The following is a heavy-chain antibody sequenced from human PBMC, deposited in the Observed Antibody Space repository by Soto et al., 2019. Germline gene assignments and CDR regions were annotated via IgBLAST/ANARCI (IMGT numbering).Heavy chain of an antibody. CDR2: ISSSSSYT. J-gene: IGHJ6*02. CDR3: ARDFRVGVPADTFLADYYYYGMDV. CDR1: GFTFSDYY. D-gene: IGHD2-2*01. Sequence: PGGSLRLSCAASGFTFSDYYMSWIRQAPGKGLEWVSYISSSSSYTNYADSVKGRFTISRDNAKNSLYLQMNSLRAEDTAVYYCARDFRVGVPADTFLADYYYYGMDVWGQGTTVTVSS. V-gene: IGHV3-11*06.